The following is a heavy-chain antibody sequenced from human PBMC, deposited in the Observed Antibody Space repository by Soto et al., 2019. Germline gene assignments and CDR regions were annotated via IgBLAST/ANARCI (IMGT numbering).Heavy chain of an antibody. CDR2: ISYDGSDK. Sequence: PGGSLRLSCAAPEFAFSDYGMHWVRQAPGKGLEWVAVISYDGSDKYYADSVRGRFTISRDNSKNTLYLQMNSLRPEDTAVYYCAKGINTTLVQLACLDYWGQGTLVTVSS. CDR3: AKGINTTLVQLACLDY. CDR1: EFAFSDYG. D-gene: IGHD5-18*01. V-gene: IGHV3-30*18. J-gene: IGHJ4*02.